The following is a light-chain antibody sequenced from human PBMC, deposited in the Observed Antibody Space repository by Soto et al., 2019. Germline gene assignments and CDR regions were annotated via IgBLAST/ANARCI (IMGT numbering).Light chain of an antibody. V-gene: IGKV3-20*01. CDR2: AAS. J-gene: IGKJ1*01. CDR1: QSVSSD. CDR3: QQYGSSPRT. Sequence: ELVMTQSPATLSVSPGERATLSCRASQSVSSDLAWYQQTPGQTPRLLIYAASSRATGIPDRFSGSGSGTDFSLTISRLEAEDFAVYYCQQYGSSPRTFGQGTKVDIK.